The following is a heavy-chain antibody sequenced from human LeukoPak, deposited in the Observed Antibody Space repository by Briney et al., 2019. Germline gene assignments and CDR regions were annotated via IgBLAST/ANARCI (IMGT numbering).Heavy chain of an antibody. D-gene: IGHD3-22*01. V-gene: IGHV3-7*01. CDR3: ARDVYYYDSSGYYLYYYYGMDV. CDR2: IKQDGSEK. J-gene: IGHJ6*02. Sequence: GGSLRLSCAASGFTFSTYAMSWVRQAPGKGLEWVANIKQDGSEKYYVDSVKGRFTISRDNAKNSLYLQMNSLRAEDTAVYYCARDVYYYDSSGYYLYYYYGMDVWGQGTTVTVSS. CDR1: GFTFSTYA.